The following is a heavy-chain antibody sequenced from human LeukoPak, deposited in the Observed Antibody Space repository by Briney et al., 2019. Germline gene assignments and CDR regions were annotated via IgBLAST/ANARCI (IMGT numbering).Heavy chain of an antibody. Sequence: PGGSLRLSCAASGFTFSSYGMHWVRQAPGKGLEWVAFIRYDGSNKYYADSVKGRFTISRDNSKKMVYLQMNSLRAEDTAVYFCAKDAYSGSYPGSFDIWGQGTQVTVSS. J-gene: IGHJ3*02. CDR3: AKDAYSGSYPGSFDI. CDR2: IRYDGSNK. V-gene: IGHV3-30*02. D-gene: IGHD1-26*01. CDR1: GFTFSSYG.